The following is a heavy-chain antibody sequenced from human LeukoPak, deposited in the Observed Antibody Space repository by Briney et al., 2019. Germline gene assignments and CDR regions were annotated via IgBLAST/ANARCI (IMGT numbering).Heavy chain of an antibody. CDR3: ARPLQYYYYYYGMDV. CDR2: ISYDGSNK. Sequence: GGSLRLSCAASGFTFSSYAMHWVRQAPGKGLEWVAVISYDGSNKYYADSVKGRFTISRDNSKNTLYLQMNSLRAEDTAVYYCARPLQYYYYYYGMDVWGQGTTVTVSS. J-gene: IGHJ6*02. CDR1: GFTFSSYA. V-gene: IGHV3-30*04. D-gene: IGHD2-2*01.